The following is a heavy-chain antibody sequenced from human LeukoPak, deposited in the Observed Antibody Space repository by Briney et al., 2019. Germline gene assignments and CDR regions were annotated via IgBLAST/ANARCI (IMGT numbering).Heavy chain of an antibody. J-gene: IGHJ6*02. CDR2: IYYSGST. V-gene: IGHV4-59*01. CDR3: AREAGYYCGSGGNYYYYGLDV. CDR1: GGSINRYY. Sequence: SETLSLTCTVSGGSINRYYWSWIRQPPGKGLEWIGHIYYSGSTNYNPSLKSRVTISVDTSKNQFSLKLSSVTAADTAVYYCAREAGYYCGSGGNYYYYGLDVWGQGTTVTVSS. D-gene: IGHD3-10*01.